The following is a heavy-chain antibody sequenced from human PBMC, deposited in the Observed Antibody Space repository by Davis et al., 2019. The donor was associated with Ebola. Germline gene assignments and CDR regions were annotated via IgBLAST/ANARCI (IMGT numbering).Heavy chain of an antibody. CDR1: GYSFISYW. CDR3: ARLPPMVRQEYYFDY. V-gene: IGHV5-51*01. Sequence: GESLKISCKGSGYSFISYWIGWVRQMPGKGLEWMGIIYPGDSDTRYSPSFRGQVTISADKSIDTAYLQWSSLKAPDTAIYYCARLPPMVRQEYYFDYWGQGTLVTVSS. CDR2: IYPGDSDT. J-gene: IGHJ4*02. D-gene: IGHD3-10*01.